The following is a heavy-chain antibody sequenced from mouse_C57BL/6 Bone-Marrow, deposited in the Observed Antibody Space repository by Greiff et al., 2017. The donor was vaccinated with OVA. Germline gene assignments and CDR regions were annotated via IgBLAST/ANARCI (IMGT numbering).Heavy chain of an antibody. J-gene: IGHJ1*03. CDR1: GYSITSGYY. Sequence: EVQLVESGPGLVKPSQSLSLTCSVTGYSITSGYYWNWIRQFPGNKLEWMGYISYDGSNNYNPSLKNRISITRDTSKNQFFLKLNSVTTEDTATYYCARYYSNWYFDVWGTGTTVTVSS. D-gene: IGHD2-5*01. CDR2: ISYDGSN. CDR3: ARYYSNWYFDV. V-gene: IGHV3-6*01.